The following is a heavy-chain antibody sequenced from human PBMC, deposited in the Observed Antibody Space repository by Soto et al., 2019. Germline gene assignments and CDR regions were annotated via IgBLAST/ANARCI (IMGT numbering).Heavy chain of an antibody. V-gene: IGHV3-23*01. CDR2: TSASGRSK. CDR1: GFSFRTYA. CDR3: ARGDTSDSYSYYYFGMDV. J-gene: IGHJ6*02. D-gene: IGHD2-21*01. Sequence: LRLSCVTSGFSFRTYAMNWVRQSPGKGMEWVSSTSASGRSKYYADSVRGRFTISGDNSRNTLYLQMNTLRAEDTAVYYCARGDTSDSYSYYYFGMDVWGRGTTVTVSS.